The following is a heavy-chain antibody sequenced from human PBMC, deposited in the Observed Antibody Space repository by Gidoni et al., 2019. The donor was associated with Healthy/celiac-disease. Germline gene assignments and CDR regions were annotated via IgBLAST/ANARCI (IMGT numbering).Heavy chain of an antibody. V-gene: IGHV4-34*01. J-gene: IGHJ5*02. Sequence: QVQLQQWGAGLLKPSETLSLTCAVYGGSFSGYYWSWIRQPPGKGLEWIGEINHSGSTNYNPSLKSRVTISVDTSKNQFSLKLSSVTAADTAVYYCARAITMVRGVSRFDPWGQGTLVTVSS. D-gene: IGHD3-10*01. CDR1: GGSFSGYY. CDR2: INHSGST. CDR3: ARAITMVRGVSRFDP.